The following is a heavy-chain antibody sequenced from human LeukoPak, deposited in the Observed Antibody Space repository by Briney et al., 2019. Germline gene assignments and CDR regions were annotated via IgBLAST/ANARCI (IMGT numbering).Heavy chain of an antibody. J-gene: IGHJ3*02. CDR3: ARDFGRNGDFHAFDI. CDR1: GFTFSAYA. D-gene: IGHD4-17*01. CDR2: ISGPGVTT. V-gene: IGHV3-23*01. Sequence: PGGSLRLSCVASGFTFSAYALSWVRQAPGKGLEWVSSISGPGVTTYYADSVRGRFTISRDNSKNTLYLQMNSLRAEDAAVYYCARDFGRNGDFHAFDIWGQGTMVTVSS.